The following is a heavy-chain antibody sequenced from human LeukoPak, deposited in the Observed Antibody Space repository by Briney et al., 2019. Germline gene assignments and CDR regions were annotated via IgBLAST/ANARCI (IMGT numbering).Heavy chain of an antibody. CDR3: VRDFSGESGYGGY. J-gene: IGHJ4*01. V-gene: IGHV3-21*01. D-gene: IGHD5-12*01. CDR2: ISPRGTYK. CDR1: GFIYKDYA. Sequence: PGGSLRLSCATSGFIYKDYAMNWVRQAPGKGLEWVASISPRGTYKFYADSIKGRFTISRDDAEKSLYLQMNSQRAEDTALYFCVRDFSGESGYGGYWGQGTQVTVSA.